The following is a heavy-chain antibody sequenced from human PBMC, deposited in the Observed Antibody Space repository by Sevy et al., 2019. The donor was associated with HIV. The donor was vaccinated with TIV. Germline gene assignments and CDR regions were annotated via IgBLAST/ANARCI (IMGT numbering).Heavy chain of an antibody. CDR2: IIPIFGTA. CDR1: GGTFSSYA. Sequence: ASVKVSCKASGGTFSSYAISWVRQAPGQGLEWMGRIIPIFGTANYAQKFQGRVTITADKSTSTAYMELSSLRSEDTAVYYCAGGGGIVVVPAAFVIDYYYMDVWGKGTTVTVSS. CDR3: AGGGGIVVVPAAFVIDYYYMDV. J-gene: IGHJ6*03. D-gene: IGHD2-2*01. V-gene: IGHV1-69*06.